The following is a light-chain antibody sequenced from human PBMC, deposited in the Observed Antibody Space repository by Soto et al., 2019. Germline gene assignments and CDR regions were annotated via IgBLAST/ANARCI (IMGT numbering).Light chain of an antibody. CDR2: DAT. CDR1: ERISSW. V-gene: IGKV1-5*01. J-gene: IGKJ3*01. Sequence: DIQMTQSPSTLSASVGDSVTITCRASERISSWLAWFQQKPGKAPKLLIHDATTLASGVPSRFSGSASGTEFTLTISSLQPDDFATYYCQQYNSYSTFGPGTKVDVK. CDR3: QQYNSYST.